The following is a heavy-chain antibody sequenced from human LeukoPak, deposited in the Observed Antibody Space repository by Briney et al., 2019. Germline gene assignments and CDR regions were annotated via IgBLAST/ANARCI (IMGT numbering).Heavy chain of an antibody. V-gene: IGHV1-8*01. J-gene: IGHJ4*02. Sequence: GASVKVSCKASGYTFTSYDINWVRQATGQGLEWMGWMNPNSGNTGYAQKFQGRVTMTRNTSTSTAYMELSSLRSEDTAVYYCARSPPRKGTYYFDYWGQGTLVTVSS. CDR1: GYTFTSYD. D-gene: IGHD3-10*01. CDR2: MNPNSGNT. CDR3: ARSPPRKGTYYFDY.